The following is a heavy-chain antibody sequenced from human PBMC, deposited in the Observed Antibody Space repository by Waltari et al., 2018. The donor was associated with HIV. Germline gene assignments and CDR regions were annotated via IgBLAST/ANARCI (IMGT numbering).Heavy chain of an antibody. J-gene: IGHJ6*02. CDR2: ISSSSSTI. Sequence: EVQLVESGGGLVQPGGSLRLSCAASGFPFSSYSMNWVRQAPGKGLEWFSYISSSSSTIYYADSVKGRFTISRDNAKNSLYLQMNSLRAEDTAVYYCARDDYGMDVWGQGTTVTVSS. V-gene: IGHV3-48*04. CDR3: ARDDYGMDV. CDR1: GFPFSSYS.